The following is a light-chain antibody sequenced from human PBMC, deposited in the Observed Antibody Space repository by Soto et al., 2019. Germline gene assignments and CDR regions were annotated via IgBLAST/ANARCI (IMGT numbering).Light chain of an antibody. J-gene: IGKJ4*01. CDR2: GAS. V-gene: IGKV3-20*01. CDR3: QQYGRT. Sequence: EIVLTQSPGTLSLSPGERATLSCRASQSVSSSYLVWYQQKPGQAPRLLIYGASSRATGIPDRFSCSGSVTDFTLTISSLEPEDFAVYYCQQYGRTFGGGTKVEIK. CDR1: QSVSSSY.